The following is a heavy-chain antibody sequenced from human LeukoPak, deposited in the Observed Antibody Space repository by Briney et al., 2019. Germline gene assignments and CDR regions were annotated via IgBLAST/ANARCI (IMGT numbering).Heavy chain of an antibody. CDR2: IYTSGST. D-gene: IGHD3-10*01. V-gene: IGHV4-4*07. J-gene: IGHJ5*02. CDR1: GGSISSYY. CDR3: ARDLWFGGEDWFDP. Sequence: SETLSLTCTVSGGSISSYYWSWIRQPAGKGLEWIGRIYTSGSTNYNPSLKSRVTMSVDTSKNQFSLKLSSVTAADTAVYYCARDLWFGGEDWFDPWGQGTPVTVSS.